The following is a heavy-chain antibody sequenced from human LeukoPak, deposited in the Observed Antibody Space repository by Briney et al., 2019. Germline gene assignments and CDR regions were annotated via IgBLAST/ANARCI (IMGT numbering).Heavy chain of an antibody. V-gene: IGHV3-23*01. CDR3: AKDNSYGHSSFGY. CDR2: ISGSGGST. Sequence: PGGSLRLSCAASGFTFSNYGMSWVRQAPGKGLEWVSAISGSGGSTYYADSVKGRFTISRDNSKNTLYLQMNSLRAEDTAVYYCAKDNSYGHSSFGYWGQGTLVTVSS. CDR1: GFTFSNYG. J-gene: IGHJ4*02. D-gene: IGHD5-18*01.